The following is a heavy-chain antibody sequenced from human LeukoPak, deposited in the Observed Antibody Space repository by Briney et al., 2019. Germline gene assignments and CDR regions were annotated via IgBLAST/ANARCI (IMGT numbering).Heavy chain of an antibody. CDR3: ATYSNYDFDY. V-gene: IGHV3-74*01. CDR2: INIDGSST. Sequence: PGGSLRLSCAASGFTFSSYWMHWVRQAPGKGLVSVSRINIDGSSTTYADSVKGRFTTSRDNAKNTLYLQMNSLRAEDTGVYYCATYSNYDFDYWGQGTLVTVSS. CDR1: GFTFSSYW. D-gene: IGHD4-11*01. J-gene: IGHJ4*02.